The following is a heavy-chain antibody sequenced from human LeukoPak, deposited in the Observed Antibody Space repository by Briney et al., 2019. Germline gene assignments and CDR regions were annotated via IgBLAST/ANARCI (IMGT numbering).Heavy chain of an antibody. Sequence: SETLSLTCTVSGGSISSGSYYWGWIRQPPGKGLEWIGSIYHSGSTYYNPSLKSRVTISVDTSKNQFSLKLSSVTAADTAVYYCARGGRPTRSTSDNWFDPWGQGTLVTVSS. D-gene: IGHD6-6*01. J-gene: IGHJ5*02. CDR3: ARGGRPTRSTSDNWFDP. V-gene: IGHV4-39*07. CDR1: GGSISSGSYY. CDR2: IYHSGST.